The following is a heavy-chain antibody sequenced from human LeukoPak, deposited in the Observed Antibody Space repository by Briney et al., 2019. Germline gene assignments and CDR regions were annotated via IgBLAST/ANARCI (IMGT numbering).Heavy chain of an antibody. J-gene: IGHJ2*01. CDR1: GGSISSSSYY. CDR3: ARLALLPGSSYWYFDL. CDR2: IYYSGST. Sequence: PSETLSLTCTVSGGSISSSSYYWGWIRQPPGKGLEWIGSIYYSGSTYYNPSLKSRVTISVDTSKNQFSLKLSSVTAADTAVYYCARLALLPGSSYWYFDLWGRGTLVTVSS. V-gene: IGHV4-39*07. D-gene: IGHD2-15*01.